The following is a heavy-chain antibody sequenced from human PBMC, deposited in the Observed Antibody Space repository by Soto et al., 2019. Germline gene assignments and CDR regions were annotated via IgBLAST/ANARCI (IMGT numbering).Heavy chain of an antibody. D-gene: IGHD2-21*02. CDR1: GFTFKDRA. J-gene: IGHJ4*02. CDR2: ISGSGGAT. Sequence: GGSLRLSCSTSGFTFKDRAISWVRQAPGKGLEWASGISGSGGATYYTDSVEGRFTISKAFSKNTVSLQMTGLRVDDTAVYYCARTRTAFYRYYFDSWGQGALVTVSS. V-gene: IGHV3-23*01. CDR3: ARTRTAFYRYYFDS.